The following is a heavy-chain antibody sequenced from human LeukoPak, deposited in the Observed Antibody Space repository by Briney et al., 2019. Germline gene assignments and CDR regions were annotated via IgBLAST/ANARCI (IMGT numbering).Heavy chain of an antibody. D-gene: IGHD6-19*01. CDR2: IRSKANSCAT. V-gene: IGHV3-73*01. CDR3: TRRSDSSGWSSYYYYYMDG. Sequence: GGSLRLSCAASGFTFSGSAMHWVRQAAGKGLEWVGRIRSKANSCATAYAASVKGRFTISRDDSKNTAYLQMNSLKTEDTAVYYCTRRSDSSGWSSYYYYYMDGWGKGTTVTVSS. CDR1: GFTFSGSA. J-gene: IGHJ6*03.